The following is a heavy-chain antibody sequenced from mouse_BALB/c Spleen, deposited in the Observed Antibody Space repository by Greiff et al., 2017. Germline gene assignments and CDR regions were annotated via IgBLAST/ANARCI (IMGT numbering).Heavy chain of an antibody. CDR2: IWSGGST. J-gene: IGHJ4*01. V-gene: IGHV2-2*02. CDR3: ARPSTGDYAMDY. Sequence: VKLVESGPGLVQPSQSLSITCTVSGFSLTSYGVHWVRQSPGKGLEWLGVIWSGGSTDYNAAFISRLSISKDNSKSQVFFKMNSLQANDTAIYYCARPSTGDYAMDYWGQGTSVTVSS. CDR1: GFSLTSYG. D-gene: IGHD4-1*02.